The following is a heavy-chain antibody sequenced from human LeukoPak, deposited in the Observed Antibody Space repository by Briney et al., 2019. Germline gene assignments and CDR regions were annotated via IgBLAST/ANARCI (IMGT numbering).Heavy chain of an antibody. Sequence: ASVKVSCKASGYTFTTYGITWVRQAPGQGLEWMGWIAGYNGNTNYAQKFQGRVTMTTDTSTSTAYMELRSLRSDDTAIYYCARGPRSNEYWGQGTPVTVSS. CDR3: ARGPRSNEY. V-gene: IGHV1-18*01. J-gene: IGHJ4*02. CDR2: IAGYNGNT. CDR1: GYTFTTYG.